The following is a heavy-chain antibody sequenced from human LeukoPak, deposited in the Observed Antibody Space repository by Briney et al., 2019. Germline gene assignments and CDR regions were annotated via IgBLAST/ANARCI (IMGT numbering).Heavy chain of an antibody. D-gene: IGHD3-3*01. Sequence: GRSLRLSCAASGFTFDDYAMHWVRQAPGKGLEWVSGISWNSGSIGYADSVKGRFTISRDNAKNSLYLQMNSLRAEDMALYYCAKVQLRFLEWSPLDPWGQGTLVTVSS. CDR3: AKVQLRFLEWSPLDP. J-gene: IGHJ5*02. CDR1: GFTFDDYA. V-gene: IGHV3-9*03. CDR2: ISWNSGSI.